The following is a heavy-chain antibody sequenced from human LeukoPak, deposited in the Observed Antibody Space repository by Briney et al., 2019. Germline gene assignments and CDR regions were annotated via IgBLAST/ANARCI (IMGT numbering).Heavy chain of an antibody. J-gene: IGHJ3*02. V-gene: IGHV1-18*01. CDR2: ISAYNGNT. Sequence: SVTVSFTASGYTFTIYGISWVRQAPGQGLEWMGWISAYNGNTTYAQKLQGRVTMTTDTSTSTAYMELRSLRSDDTAVYYCARDLGQWLADDAFDIWGQGTMVTVSS. CDR1: GYTFTIYG. D-gene: IGHD6-19*01. CDR3: ARDLGQWLADDAFDI.